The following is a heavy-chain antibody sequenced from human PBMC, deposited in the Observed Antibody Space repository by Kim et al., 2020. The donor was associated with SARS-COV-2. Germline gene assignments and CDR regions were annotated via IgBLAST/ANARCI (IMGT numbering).Heavy chain of an antibody. J-gene: IGHJ4*02. Sequence: ASVTVSCKASGYTFTGYYMHWVRQAPGQGLEWMGWINPNSGGTNYAQKFQGRVSMTRDTSISTAYMELSSLRSDDTAVYFCARVGSGSSPFDSWGQGTLVTVSS. CDR2: INPNSGGT. V-gene: IGHV1-2*02. CDR3: ARVGSGSSPFDS. D-gene: IGHD1-26*01. CDR1: GYTFTGYY.